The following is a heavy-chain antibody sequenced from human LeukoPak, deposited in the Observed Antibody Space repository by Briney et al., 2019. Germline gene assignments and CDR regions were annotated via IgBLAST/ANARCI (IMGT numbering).Heavy chain of an antibody. D-gene: IGHD2-21*02. J-gene: IGHJ4*02. CDR3: ARYLGGVTATRFDY. V-gene: IGHV3-53*01. CDR1: GFTVSSNY. CDR2: IYSGGST. Sequence: GGSLRLSCAASGFTVSSNYMSWVRQAPGQGLEWVSVIYSGGSTYYADSVKGRFTISRDNSKNTLYLQMNSLRAEDTAVYYCARYLGGVTATRFDYWGQGTLVTVSS.